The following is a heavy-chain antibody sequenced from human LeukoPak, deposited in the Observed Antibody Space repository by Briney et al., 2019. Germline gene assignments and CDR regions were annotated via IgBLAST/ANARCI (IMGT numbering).Heavy chain of an antibody. Sequence: ASVKVSCTASGSTVTSYGTSWWRQSPGQRPEWLGWISAYNGNTNYAQKLQGRVTMTTDTSTSTAYMALRSLRSDDPAVDYCAKAETSYCYYGMDVWGQGTTVTVSS. V-gene: IGHV1-18*01. CDR3: AKAETSYCYYGMDV. CDR1: GSTVTSYG. J-gene: IGHJ6*02. CDR2: ISAYNGNT.